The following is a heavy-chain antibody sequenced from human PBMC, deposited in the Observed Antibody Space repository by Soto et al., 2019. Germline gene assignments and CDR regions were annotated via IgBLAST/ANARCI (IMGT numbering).Heavy chain of an antibody. V-gene: IGHV1-69*12. Sequence: QVQLVQSGAEVKKPGSSVKVSCKASGGTFSSYAISWVRQAPGQGLEWMGEIIPIFGTANYAQKFQGRVTITADESTRTAYIELSSRTSEDTAVYYCARDRGPSSGYYPYWFDPWGQGTLVTVSS. D-gene: IGHD3-22*01. J-gene: IGHJ5*02. CDR3: ARDRGPSSGYYPYWFDP. CDR2: IIPIFGTA. CDR1: GGTFSSYA.